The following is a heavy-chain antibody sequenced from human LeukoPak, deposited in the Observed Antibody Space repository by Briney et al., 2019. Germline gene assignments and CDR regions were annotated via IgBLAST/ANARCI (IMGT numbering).Heavy chain of an antibody. CDR3: ARDTVGATTATLY. CDR1: GFTVSSNY. V-gene: IGHV3-66*01. J-gene: IGHJ4*02. CDR2: IYSGGSA. D-gene: IGHD1-26*01. Sequence: GGSLRLSCAASGFTVSSNYMSWVRQAPGKGLEWVSVIYSGGSAYYADSVKGRFTISRDNSKNTLYLQMNSLRAEDTAVYYCARDTVGATTATLYWGQGTLVTVSS.